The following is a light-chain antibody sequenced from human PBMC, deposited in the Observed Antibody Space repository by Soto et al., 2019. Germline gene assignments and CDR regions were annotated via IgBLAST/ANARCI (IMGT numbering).Light chain of an antibody. CDR3: QHYYSYLGT. CDR2: KAS. V-gene: IGKV1-5*03. J-gene: IGKJ5*01. Sequence: DIQMCHSPCPRAASVAYGVTITCLASQSISSLLAWYQQRPGKAPKLLIYKASSLESGVPSRFSGSGSGTEFTLTISSLQPDDFATYYCQHYYSYLGTFGQGTRLEIK. CDR1: QSISSL.